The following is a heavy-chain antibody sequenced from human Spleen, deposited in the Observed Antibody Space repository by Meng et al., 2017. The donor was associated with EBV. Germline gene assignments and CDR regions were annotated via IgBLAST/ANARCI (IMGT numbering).Heavy chain of an antibody. J-gene: IGHJ4*02. Sequence: LPHPCHGYGVSFAFYSWIWTRQSPWKGLECIGEINHRENTILNPSLKSRLTLSVDTSKNQFSLKLTSLTAADTAVYYCARPQYFDWLLYSGAPIDFWGPGTLVTVSS. CDR3: ARPQYFDWLLYSGAPIDF. CDR2: INHRENT. D-gene: IGHD3-9*01. CDR1: GVSFAFYS. V-gene: IGHV4-34*01.